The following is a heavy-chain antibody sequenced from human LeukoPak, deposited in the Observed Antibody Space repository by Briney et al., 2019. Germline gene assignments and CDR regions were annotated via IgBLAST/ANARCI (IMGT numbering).Heavy chain of an antibody. Sequence: GGSLRLSCAVSGFTVSSNYMSWVRQAPGKGLEWVSVLYSGGNTYYADSVKGRFTISRDNSKNTLYLQMSSLRAEDTAVYYCARYDGGSGPFDYWGQGTLVTVSS. CDR1: GFTVSSNY. V-gene: IGHV3-53*01. CDR2: LYSGGNT. J-gene: IGHJ4*02. D-gene: IGHD3-10*01. CDR3: ARYDGGSGPFDY.